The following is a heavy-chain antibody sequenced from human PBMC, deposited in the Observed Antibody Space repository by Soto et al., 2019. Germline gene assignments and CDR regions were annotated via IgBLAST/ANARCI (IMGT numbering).Heavy chain of an antibody. CDR3: ARLGRYCSGGSCSYGMDV. J-gene: IGHJ6*02. Sequence: ETLSLTCTVSGGSISSYYWSWIRQPPGKGLEWMGIIYPGDSDTRYSPSFQGQVTISADKSISTAYLQWSSLKASDTAMYYCARLGRYCSGGSCSYGMDVWGQGTTVTVSS. CDR1: GGSISSYY. CDR2: IYPGDSDT. D-gene: IGHD2-15*01. V-gene: IGHV5-51*01.